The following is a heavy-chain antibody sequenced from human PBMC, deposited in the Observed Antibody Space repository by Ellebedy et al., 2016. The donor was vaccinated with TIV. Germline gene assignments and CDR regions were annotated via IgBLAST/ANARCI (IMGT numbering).Heavy chain of an antibody. Sequence: SGPTLVXPTQPLTLTCTFSGFSLSTSGMCVSWIRQPPGKALEWLARIDWVDDKYYSTSLRTRLTISKGTSRDQVVLTMTNMDPVDTATYYCARTSGKSGEPMMDFDLWGRGTLVTVSS. CDR2: IDWVDDK. D-gene: IGHD3-3*01. J-gene: IGHJ2*01. V-gene: IGHV2-70*11. CDR3: ARTSGKSGEPMMDFDL. CDR1: GFSLSTSGMC.